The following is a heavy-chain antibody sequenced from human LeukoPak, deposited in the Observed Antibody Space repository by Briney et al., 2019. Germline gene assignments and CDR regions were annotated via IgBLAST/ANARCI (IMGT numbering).Heavy chain of an antibody. CDR2: ISSSSSTI. CDR3: ARGESGEVVPAAIPPGSDY. CDR1: GFTFSSYS. V-gene: IGHV3-48*04. Sequence: GGSLRLSCAASGFTFSSYSMNWVRQAPGKGLEWVSYISSSSSTIYYADSVKGRFTISRDNAKNSLYLQMNSLRAEDTAVYYCARGESGEVVPAAIPPGSDYWGQGTLVTVSS. D-gene: IGHD2-2*02. J-gene: IGHJ4*02.